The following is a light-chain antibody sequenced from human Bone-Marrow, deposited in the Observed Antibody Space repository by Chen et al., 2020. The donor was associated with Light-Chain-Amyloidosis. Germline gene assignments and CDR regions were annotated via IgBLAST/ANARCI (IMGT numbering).Light chain of an antibody. Sequence: SYELTQPPSVSVSPGQTARITCSGDDLPTKYAYWYQQKPGQAPVLVIHRETERPSGISERFSGSSAVTTATLTISGVQAEDEADYHCQSADSSGTYDVIFGGGTKLTVL. J-gene: IGLJ2*01. CDR3: QSADSSGTYDVI. CDR1: DLPTKY. V-gene: IGLV3-25*03. CDR2: RET.